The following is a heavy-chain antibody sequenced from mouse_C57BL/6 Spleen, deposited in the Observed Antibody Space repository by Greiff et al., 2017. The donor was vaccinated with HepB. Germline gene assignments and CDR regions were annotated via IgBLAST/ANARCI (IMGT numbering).Heavy chain of an antibody. CDR3: ARYSNGFMDY. D-gene: IGHD2-5*01. V-gene: IGHV1-82*01. Sequence: VQLQQSGPELVKPGASVKISCKASGYAFSSSWMNWVKQRPGKGLEWIGRIYPGDGDTNYNGKFKGKATLTADKSSSTAYMQLSSLTSEDSAVYFCARYSNGFMDYWGQGTSVTVSS. CDR2: IYPGDGDT. J-gene: IGHJ4*01. CDR1: GYAFSSSW.